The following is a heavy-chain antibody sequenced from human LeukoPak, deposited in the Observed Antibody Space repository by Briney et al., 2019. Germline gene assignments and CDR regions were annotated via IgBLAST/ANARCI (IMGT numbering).Heavy chain of an antibody. V-gene: IGHV3-33*01. Sequence: GGSLRLSCAASGFSFSSYGMHWVRQAPGKGLEWVAVIWHDGSNKYYTDSVKGRFTISIDNAKNSLYLQMNSLRADDTAVYYCARGEQWPYWGQGTLVTVSS. D-gene: IGHD6-19*01. CDR2: IWHDGSNK. J-gene: IGHJ4*02. CDR1: GFSFSSYG. CDR3: ARGEQWPY.